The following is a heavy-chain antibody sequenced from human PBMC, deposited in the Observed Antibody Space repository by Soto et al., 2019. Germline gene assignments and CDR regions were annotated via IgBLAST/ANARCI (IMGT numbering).Heavy chain of an antibody. V-gene: IGHV2-5*02. CDR1: GFSLSTSGVG. CDR2: IYWDDDK. Sequence: QITLKESGPTLVKPIQTLTLTCTFSGFSLSTSGVGVGWIRQPPGKALEWLALIYWDDDKRYSPSLKSRLTIXXDTPKHQVVLTMTNMDPVDTATYYCAHTTSPYCDYWGQGTLVTVSS. CDR3: AHTTSPYCDY. J-gene: IGHJ4*02. D-gene: IGHD3-16*01.